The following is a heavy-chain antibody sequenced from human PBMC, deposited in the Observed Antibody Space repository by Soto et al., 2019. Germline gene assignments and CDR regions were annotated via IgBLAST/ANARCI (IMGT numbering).Heavy chain of an antibody. V-gene: IGHV3-15*07. CDR1: GFTFSNTW. CDR2: IKSKGDGGTV. CDR3: TPLTTAISP. J-gene: IGHJ5*02. Sequence: PGGSLRLSCAASGFTFSNTWMNWVRQAPGKGLEWVGRIKSKGDGGTVDYAAPVKGRFLISRDDSKNTLYLQMNSLTLEDTGLYYCTPLTTAISPWGQGTLVTVSS. D-gene: IGHD1-1*01.